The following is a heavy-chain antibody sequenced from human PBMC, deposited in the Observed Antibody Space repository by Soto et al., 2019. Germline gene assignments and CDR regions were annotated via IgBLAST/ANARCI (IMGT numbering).Heavy chain of an antibody. CDR1: GFTFSSYA. CDR3: ARDSVSGYYTRRFPLGY. J-gene: IGHJ4*02. Sequence: GGSLRLSCAASGFTFSSYAMHWVRQAPGKGLEWVAVISYDGSNKYYADSVKGRFTISRDNSKNTLYLQMNSLRAEDTAVYYCARDSVSGYYTRRFPLGYWGQGTLVTVSS. V-gene: IGHV3-30-3*01. D-gene: IGHD3-3*01. CDR2: ISYDGSNK.